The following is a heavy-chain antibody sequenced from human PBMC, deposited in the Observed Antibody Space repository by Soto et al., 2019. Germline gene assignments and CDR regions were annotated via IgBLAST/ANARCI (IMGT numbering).Heavy chain of an antibody. V-gene: IGHV3-30*04. CDR2: ISYDGSNK. CDR1: GFTFSSYA. D-gene: IGHD5-18*01. J-gene: IGHJ6*02. Sequence: GGSLRLSCAASGFTFSSYAMHWVRQAPGKGLEWVAAISYDGSNKYYADSVKGRFTISRDNAKNTLYLQMNSLRAEDTAVYFCARDWGYNYGYCYYYYGMYVWGQGTPVTVSS. CDR3: ARDWGYNYGYCYYYYGMYV.